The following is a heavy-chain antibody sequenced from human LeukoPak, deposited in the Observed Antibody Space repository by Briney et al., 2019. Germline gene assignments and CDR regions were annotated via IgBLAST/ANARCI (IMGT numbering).Heavy chain of an antibody. CDR2: ISCDGSNK. Sequence: GGSLRLSCAASGFTFSSYAMHWVRQAPGKGLEWVAVISCDGSNKYYADSVKGRFTISRDNSKNTLYLQMNSLRAEDTAVYYCARDAVAAAGNPLDYWGQGTLVTVSS. CDR3: ARDAVAAAGNPLDY. CDR1: GFTFSSYA. D-gene: IGHD6-13*01. V-gene: IGHV3-30-3*01. J-gene: IGHJ4*02.